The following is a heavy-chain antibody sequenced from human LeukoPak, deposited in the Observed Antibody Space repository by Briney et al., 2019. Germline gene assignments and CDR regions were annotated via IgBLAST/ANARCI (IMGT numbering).Heavy chain of an antibody. CDR2: ISYSGST. D-gene: IGHD5-24*01. J-gene: IGHJ4*02. Sequence: SETLSLICTVSGRPLSSYYWSWVPQPPGQGLEWIGYISYSGSTNYNPSLKGRVTISVDTPKNQFSLQLSTVTAADTAVYYCARGGWQQFPYYFDYWGQGTLVTVSS. CDR3: ARGGWQQFPYYFDY. V-gene: IGHV4-59*01. CDR1: GRPLSSYY.